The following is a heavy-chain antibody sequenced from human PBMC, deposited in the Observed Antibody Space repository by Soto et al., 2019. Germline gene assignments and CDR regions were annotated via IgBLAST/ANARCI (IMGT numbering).Heavy chain of an antibody. CDR3: AHRHKPLWFGELLGYYYYGMDV. CDR1: GFSLSTSGVG. J-gene: IGHJ6*02. CDR2: IYWNDDK. D-gene: IGHD3-10*01. Sequence: QITLKESGPTLVKPTQTLTLTCTFSGFSLSTSGVGVGWIRQPPGKALEWLALIYWNDDKRYSPSLKSRLTITKDTSKNQVVLTMTNMDPVDTATYYCAHRHKPLWFGELLGYYYYGMDVWGQGTTVTVSS. V-gene: IGHV2-5*01.